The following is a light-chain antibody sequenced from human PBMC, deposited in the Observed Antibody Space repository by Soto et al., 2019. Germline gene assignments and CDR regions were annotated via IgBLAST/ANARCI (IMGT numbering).Light chain of an antibody. CDR3: QQYNNWPPWT. J-gene: IGKJ1*01. CDR2: GAS. V-gene: IGKV3-15*01. Sequence: EIVMTQSPATLSVSPGERATLSCRASQSVSSNLAWYQQKPGQAPRLLLYGASTRATGIPARFSGSGSGTEYTLTSSSRQAEDFAVYYCQQYNNWPPWTFGQGTKVEIK. CDR1: QSVSSN.